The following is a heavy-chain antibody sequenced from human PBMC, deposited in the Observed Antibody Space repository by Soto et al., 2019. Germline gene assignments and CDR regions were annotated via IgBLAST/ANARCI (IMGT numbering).Heavy chain of an antibody. D-gene: IGHD6-13*01. CDR1: GFTFSSYG. Sequence: QVQLVESGGGVVQPGRSLRLSCAASGFTFSSYGMHWVRQAPGKGLEWVAVISYDGSNKYYADSVKGRFTISRDNSKNTLYLQMNSLRAEDTAVYYCAKDRDSSSWYGMDYYYYGMDVWGQGTTVTVSS. CDR2: ISYDGSNK. V-gene: IGHV3-30*18. CDR3: AKDRDSSSWYGMDYYYYGMDV. J-gene: IGHJ6*02.